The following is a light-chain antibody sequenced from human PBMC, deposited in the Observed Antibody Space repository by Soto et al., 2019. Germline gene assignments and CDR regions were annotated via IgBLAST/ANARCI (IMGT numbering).Light chain of an antibody. V-gene: IGKV1-5*03. CDR2: KAS. CDR1: QSINDW. Sequence: DFQMTQSPSTLSASVGDRVTITCRASQSINDWLAWYQQQSGKAPKLLIYKASNLESGVPSRFSGSGSGTEFILTISSMQPDDSATYDCKQYHGAWTFGQGTKVEVK. CDR3: KQYHGAWT. J-gene: IGKJ1*01.